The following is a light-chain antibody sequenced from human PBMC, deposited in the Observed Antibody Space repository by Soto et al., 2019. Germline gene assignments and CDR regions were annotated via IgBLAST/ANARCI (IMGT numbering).Light chain of an antibody. V-gene: IGLV1-40*01. CDR3: QSYDSTLSASDV. Sequence: QSVLTQPGPLYKDRGRMLTIYCTETRSNIRAGYDVHWYQQLPGTAPKLLIYGNSNRPSGVPDRFSGSKSGTSASLAITGLQAEDEPDSYCQSYDSTLSASDVFGTGTKVTGL. CDR2: GNS. CDR1: RSNIRAGYD. J-gene: IGLJ1*01.